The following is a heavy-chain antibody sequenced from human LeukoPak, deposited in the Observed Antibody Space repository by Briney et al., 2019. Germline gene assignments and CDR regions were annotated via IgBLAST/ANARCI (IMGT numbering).Heavy chain of an antibody. D-gene: IGHD5-12*01. J-gene: IGHJ4*02. CDR2: IYYSGST. V-gene: IGHV4-31*03. Sequence: PSQTLSLTCTVSGGSISSGGYYWSWIRQHPGKGLEWIGYIYYSGSTYYNPSLKSRVTISVDTSKNQFSLKLSSVTAADTAVYYCARSSSGYDYVGHFDYWGQGTLVTVSS. CDR3: ARSSSGYDYVGHFDY. CDR1: GGSISSGGYY.